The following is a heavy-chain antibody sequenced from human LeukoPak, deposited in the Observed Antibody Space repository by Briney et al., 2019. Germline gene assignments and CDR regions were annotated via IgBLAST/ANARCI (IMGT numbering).Heavy chain of an antibody. J-gene: IGHJ6*03. CDR1: GYSLTIYW. CDR3: ARIDYYTDV. CDR2: YPGDSDT. Sequence: GESLKISCKGSGYSLTIYWIGWVRQMPGKGLEWMGIYPGDSDTRYSPSFQGQVTISADKSISTAYLQWSSLKASDTAMYYCARIDYYTDVWGKGTTVTVSS. V-gene: IGHV5-51*01.